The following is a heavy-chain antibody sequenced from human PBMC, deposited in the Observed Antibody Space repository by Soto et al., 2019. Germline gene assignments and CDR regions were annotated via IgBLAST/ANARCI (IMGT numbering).Heavy chain of an antibody. J-gene: IGHJ4*02. CDR3: ARGYSGYIYN. D-gene: IGHD5-12*01. CDR1: GDSVSSNSAA. V-gene: IGHV6-1*01. CDR2: TYYRSRWYN. Sequence: SQTLSLTCAISGDSVSSNSAAWNWIRQSPSRGLEWLGRTYYRSRWYNDYAVFVRSRITINPDTSKSQFSLQLNPVTPDDTAVYYCARGYSGYIYNWGQGTLVTVSS.